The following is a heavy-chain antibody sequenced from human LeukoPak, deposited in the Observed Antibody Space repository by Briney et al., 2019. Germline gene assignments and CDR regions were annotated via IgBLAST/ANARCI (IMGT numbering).Heavy chain of an antibody. V-gene: IGHV3-11*01. CDR2: ISSSGSTI. CDR3: AKEAVQLERPDWFDP. D-gene: IGHD1-1*01. CDR1: GFTFSDYY. Sequence: GGSLRLSCAASGFTFSDYYMSWIRQAPGKGLEWVSYISSSGSTIYYADSVKGRFTISRDNSKNTLYLQMNSLRAEDTAVYYCAKEAVQLERPDWFDPWGQGTLVTVSS. J-gene: IGHJ5*02.